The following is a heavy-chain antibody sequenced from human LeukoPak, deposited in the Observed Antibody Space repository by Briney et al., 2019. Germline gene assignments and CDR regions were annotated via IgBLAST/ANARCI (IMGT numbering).Heavy chain of an antibody. D-gene: IGHD3-3*01. CDR1: GGSINFYY. Sequence: KPSETLSLTCTVSGGSINFYYWSWIRQSPGKGLEWIGNIYYSGSINYNPSLKSRVTISVDTPKNQFSLILSSVTAADTAVYYCARALGYYDFWSGSSSPSNWFDPWGQGTLVTVSS. J-gene: IGHJ5*02. CDR2: IYYSGSI. V-gene: IGHV4-59*01. CDR3: ARALGYYDFWSGSSSPSNWFDP.